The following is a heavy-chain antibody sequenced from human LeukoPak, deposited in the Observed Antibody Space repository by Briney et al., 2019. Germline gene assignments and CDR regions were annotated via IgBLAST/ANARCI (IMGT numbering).Heavy chain of an antibody. Sequence: GGSLRLSCAASGFTFSSYWMSWVRQAPGKGLEWVANIKQDGSEKYYVDSVKGRFTISRDNAKNSLYLQMNSLRAEDTAVYYCARQWLVRKAPFDPWGQGTLVTVSS. J-gene: IGHJ5*02. CDR3: ARQWLVRKAPFDP. D-gene: IGHD6-19*01. V-gene: IGHV3-7*01. CDR1: GFTFSSYW. CDR2: IKQDGSEK.